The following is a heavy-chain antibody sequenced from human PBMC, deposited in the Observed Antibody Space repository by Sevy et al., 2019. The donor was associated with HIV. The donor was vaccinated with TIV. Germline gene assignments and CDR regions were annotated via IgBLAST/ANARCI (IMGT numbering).Heavy chain of an antibody. CDR3: ARGGRNGWLYFDY. CDR1: GGTFRTYG. Sequence: ASVKVSCKATGGTFRTYGISWVRQAPGQGLEWMGGIIPILGTVNYAQKFQGRVTITADESTKTAYIELSSPRSEDTAVNSCARGGRNGWLYFDYWGQETLVTVSS. V-gene: IGHV1-69*13. CDR2: IIPILGTV. J-gene: IGHJ4*02. D-gene: IGHD6-19*01.